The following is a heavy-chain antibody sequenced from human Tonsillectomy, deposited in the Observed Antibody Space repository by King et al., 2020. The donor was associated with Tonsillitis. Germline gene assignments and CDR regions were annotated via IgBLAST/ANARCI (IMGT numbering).Heavy chain of an antibody. CDR2: DSSHGSNG. D-gene: IGHD2/OR15-2a*01. Sequence: VQLVESGGGVVQPGRSLRLSCAASEFTFSNHAFHWVRQAPGKGLEWVAVDSSHGSNGFYADSVKGRFTISRDNSKNSLYLQMNALKADDTAVYYCARDNSSWYGAFDIWGQGTVVSVSS. V-gene: IGHV3-30-3*01. CDR1: EFTFSNHA. CDR3: ARDNSSWYGAFDI. J-gene: IGHJ3*02.